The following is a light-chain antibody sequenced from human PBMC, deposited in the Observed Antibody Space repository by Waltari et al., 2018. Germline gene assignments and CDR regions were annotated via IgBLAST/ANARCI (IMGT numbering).Light chain of an antibody. CDR2: VNSDGSH. CDR3: QTWGTGIHVV. Sequence: QLVLTQSPSASASLAASVKHTCTLSRGHSSYTLAWHQQQPEKGPRYLMKVNSDGSHSKGDGIPDRFSGSSSGAERYLTISSLQSEDEADYYCQTWGTGIHVVFGGGTKLTVL. J-gene: IGLJ2*01. V-gene: IGLV4-69*01. CDR1: RGHSSYT.